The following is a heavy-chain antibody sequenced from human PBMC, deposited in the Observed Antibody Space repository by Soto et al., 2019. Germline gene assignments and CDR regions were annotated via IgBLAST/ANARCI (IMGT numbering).Heavy chain of an antibody. V-gene: IGHV4-30-2*01. J-gene: IGHJ4*02. CDR3: ARGSPDNYDSSGYFDY. CDR1: GGSISSGGYS. D-gene: IGHD3-22*01. CDR2: IYHSGST. Sequence: PSETLSLTCTVSGGSISSGGYSWSWIRQPPGKGLEWIGYIYHSGSTYYNPSLKSRVTISVDRSKNQFSLKLSSVTAADTAVYYCARGSPDNYDSSGYFDYWGQGTLVTVSS.